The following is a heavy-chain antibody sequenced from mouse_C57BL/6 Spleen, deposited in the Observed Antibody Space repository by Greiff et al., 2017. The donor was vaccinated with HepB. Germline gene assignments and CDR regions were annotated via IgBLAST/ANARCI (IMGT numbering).Heavy chain of an antibody. J-gene: IGHJ3*01. V-gene: IGHV5-17*01. Sequence: EVKLVESGGGLVKPGGSLKLSCAASGFTFSDYGMHWVRQAPEKGLEWVAYISSGSSTIYYADTVKGRFTISRDNAENTLFLQMTSLKSEDTAMYYCASALAGAPFAYWGQGTMVTVSA. CDR1: GFTFSDYG. CDR3: ASALAGAPFAY. D-gene: IGHD6-1*01. CDR2: ISSGSSTI.